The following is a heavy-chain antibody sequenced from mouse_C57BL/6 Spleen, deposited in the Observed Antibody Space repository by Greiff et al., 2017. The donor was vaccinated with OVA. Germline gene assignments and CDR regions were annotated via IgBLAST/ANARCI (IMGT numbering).Heavy chain of an antibody. CDR1: GYTFTDYY. CDR2: IYPGSGNT. J-gene: IGHJ2*01. Sequence: QVQLQQSGAELVRPGASVKLSCKASGYTFTDYYINWVKQRPGQGLEWIARIYPGSGNTYYNEKLKGKATLTAEKSSSTAYMQLSSLTSEDSAVYFCARTHSPITTVYFDYWGQGTTLTVSS. V-gene: IGHV1-76*01. D-gene: IGHD1-1*01. CDR3: ARTHSPITTVYFDY.